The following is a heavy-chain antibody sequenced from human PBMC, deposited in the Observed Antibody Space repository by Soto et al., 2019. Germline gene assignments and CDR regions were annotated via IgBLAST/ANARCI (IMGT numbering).Heavy chain of an antibody. CDR1: GYTFTSDY. D-gene: IGHD1-1*01. V-gene: IGHV1-46*03. Sequence: GASVKVSWKASGYTFTSDYMHWVRHSPGQGLEWMGIINPSGSSTSYAQKLKGRVTMTRDTYTSTVYMELSSLRSEDTAVYYCARVSTGTDAFDIWGQGTMVTVSS. CDR2: INPSGSST. J-gene: IGHJ3*02. CDR3: ARVSTGTDAFDI.